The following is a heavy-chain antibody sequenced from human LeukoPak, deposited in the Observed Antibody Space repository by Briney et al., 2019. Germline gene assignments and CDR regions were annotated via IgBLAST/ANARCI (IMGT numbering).Heavy chain of an antibody. J-gene: IGHJ4*02. D-gene: IGHD3-10*01. CDR3: ARELWFGEAMGAPDY. V-gene: IGHV3-7*01. Sequence: PGGSLRLSCAASGFTFNDAWMNWVRQAPGKGLEWVANIKQDGSEKYFVDSVKGRFTISRDNAKNSLYLQMNSLRAEDTAVYYCARELWFGEAMGAPDYWGQGTLVTVSS. CDR2: IKQDGSEK. CDR1: GFTFNDAW.